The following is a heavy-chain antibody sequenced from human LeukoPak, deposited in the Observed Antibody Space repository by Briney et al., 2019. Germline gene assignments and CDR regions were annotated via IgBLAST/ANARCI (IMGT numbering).Heavy chain of an antibody. CDR3: ARGEDFERYYLAY. V-gene: IGHV4-38-2*02. CDR2: ISHSGST. D-gene: IGHD3-9*01. Sequence: PSETLSLTCTVSGYSISSGYYWGWVRQPPGKGLEWIGRISHSGSTYYNPSLKSRVTISVDTSKNQFSLKLTSVTAADTAVYFCARGEDFERYYLAYWGQGTLVTVSS. CDR1: GYSISSGYY. J-gene: IGHJ4*02.